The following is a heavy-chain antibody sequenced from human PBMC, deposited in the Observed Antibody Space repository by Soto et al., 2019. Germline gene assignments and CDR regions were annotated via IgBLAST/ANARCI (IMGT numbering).Heavy chain of an antibody. CDR1: GCSVTNSSYY. Sequence: ETLSLTCTVSGCSVTNSSYYWGWIRQSPGKGLEWIGSVYYRGRSYSKSSVKSRVTISVDTSKNRFSLSLNSVTASDTAVYFCVSQRTTVPTQAYFDYWGPGALVTVSS. D-gene: IGHD4-17*01. J-gene: IGHJ4*02. CDR3: VSQRTTVPTQAYFDY. V-gene: IGHV4-39*01. CDR2: VYYRGRS.